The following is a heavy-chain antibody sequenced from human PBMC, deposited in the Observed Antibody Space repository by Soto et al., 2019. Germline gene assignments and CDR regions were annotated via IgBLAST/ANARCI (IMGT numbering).Heavy chain of an antibody. CDR3: ARGGHTKRAVTTFDY. D-gene: IGHD1-1*01. J-gene: IGHJ4*02. CDR2: IYYSGST. V-gene: IGHV4-31*03. CDR1: GGSISSGGYY. Sequence: QVQLQESDPGLVKPSQTLSLTCTVSGGSISSGGYYWSWIRQHPGKGLEWIGYIYYSGSTYYNPSLKSRVTISVDTSKNQFSLKLSSVTAADTAVYYCARGGHTKRAVTTFDYWGQGTLVTVSS.